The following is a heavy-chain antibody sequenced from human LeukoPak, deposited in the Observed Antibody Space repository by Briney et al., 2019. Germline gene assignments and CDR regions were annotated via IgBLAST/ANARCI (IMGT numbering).Heavy chain of an antibody. CDR3: AKDMGIAVAGTPQAFDY. D-gene: IGHD6-19*01. CDR2: ISWNSGSI. V-gene: IGHV3-9*01. J-gene: IGHJ4*02. CDR1: GFTFDDYA. Sequence: GRSLRLSCAASGFTFDDYAMHGVRQAPGKGLEWVSRISWNSGSIGYADSVKGRFTISRDNAKNSLYLQMNSLRAEDTALYYCAKDMGIAVAGTPQAFDYWGQGTLVTVSS.